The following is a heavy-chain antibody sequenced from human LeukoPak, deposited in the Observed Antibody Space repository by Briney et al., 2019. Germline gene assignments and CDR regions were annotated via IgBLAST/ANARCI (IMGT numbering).Heavy chain of an antibody. CDR1: GGSISSVDYY. J-gene: IGHJ4*02. D-gene: IGHD1-26*01. V-gene: IGHV4-30-4*01. Sequence: SETLSLTCTVSGGSISSVDYYWGWIRQPPGKGLEWIGYIYYSGSTYYNPSLKSRVTISVDTSKHQFSLKLSSVTAADTAVYYCARLVGATLFDYWGQGTLVTVSS. CDR2: IYYSGST. CDR3: ARLVGATLFDY.